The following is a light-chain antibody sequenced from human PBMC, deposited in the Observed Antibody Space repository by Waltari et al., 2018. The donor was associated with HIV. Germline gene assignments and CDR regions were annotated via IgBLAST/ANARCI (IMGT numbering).Light chain of an antibody. CDR2: KDD. V-gene: IGLV3-1*01. Sequence: SYDLTQPPSVSVSPGQTASITCSGDMLGDKFVAWYQQKPGQSPLLVIYKDDKRPSGIPERFSGSNSGNTATLTIRGTQAMDEADYYCQAWDSITWVFGGGTKLTVL. CDR1: MLGDKF. CDR3: QAWDSITWV. J-gene: IGLJ3*02.